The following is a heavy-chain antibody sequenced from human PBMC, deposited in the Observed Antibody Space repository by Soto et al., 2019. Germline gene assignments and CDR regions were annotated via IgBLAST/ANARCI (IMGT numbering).Heavy chain of an antibody. CDR1: GFTFSSYE. V-gene: IGHV3-48*03. Sequence: PGGSLRLSCAASGFTFSSYEMNWVRQAPGKGLEWLSFITARGDRIYYADSVKGRFTISRDNAKNSLYPQMSSLRAEDTAVYYCARFWSDYWGQGTLVTVSS. CDR3: ARFWSDY. J-gene: IGHJ4*02. D-gene: IGHD3-3*01. CDR2: ITARGDRI.